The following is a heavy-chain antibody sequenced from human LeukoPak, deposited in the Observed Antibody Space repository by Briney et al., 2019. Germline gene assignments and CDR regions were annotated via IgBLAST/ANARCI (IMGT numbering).Heavy chain of an antibody. J-gene: IGHJ6*02. D-gene: IGHD6-19*01. Sequence: SETLSLTCAVYGGSFSGYYWSWIRQPPGKGLEWIGEINHSGSTNYNPSLKSRVTISVDTSKNQFSLKLSSVTAADTAVHYCARARGRAVAGYYYYYGMDVWGQGTTVTVSS. CDR1: GGSFSGYY. CDR3: ARARGRAVAGYYYYYGMDV. V-gene: IGHV4-34*01. CDR2: INHSGST.